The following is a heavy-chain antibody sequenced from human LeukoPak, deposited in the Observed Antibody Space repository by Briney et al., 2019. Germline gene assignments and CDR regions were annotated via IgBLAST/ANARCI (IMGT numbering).Heavy chain of an antibody. CDR1: GGTFSSYA. Sequence: ASVKVSCKASGGTFSSYAISWVRQAPGRGLEWMGRIIPILGIANYAQKFQGRVTITADKSTSTAYMELSSLRSEDTAVYYCARDRSRRDGYNYGYWGQGTLVTVSS. V-gene: IGHV1-69*04. CDR3: ARDRSRRDGYNYGY. D-gene: IGHD5-24*01. J-gene: IGHJ4*02. CDR2: IIPILGIA.